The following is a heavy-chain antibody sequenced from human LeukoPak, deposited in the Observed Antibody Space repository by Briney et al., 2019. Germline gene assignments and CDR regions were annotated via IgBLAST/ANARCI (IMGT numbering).Heavy chain of an antibody. CDR3: ARGNYDFWSGYYGYFDY. J-gene: IGHJ4*02. D-gene: IGHD3-3*01. CDR2: IYYSGST. CDR1: GGSISSSSYY. Sequence: SETLSLTCTVSGGSISSSSYYWGRIREPPGKGREWNGRIYYSGSTYYNPCLKRRFTISVDTSKNQFSLTLSSVTAADTAVYYCARGNYDFWSGYYGYFDYWGQGTLVTVSS. V-gene: IGHV4-39*07.